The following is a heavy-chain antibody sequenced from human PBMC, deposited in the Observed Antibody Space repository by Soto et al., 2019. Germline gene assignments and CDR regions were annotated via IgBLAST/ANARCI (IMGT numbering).Heavy chain of an antibody. CDR1: GFTFSSYA. V-gene: IGHV3-23*01. CDR2: VSGSGTTT. J-gene: IGHJ3*02. Sequence: GGSLRLSCAASGFTFSSYAMTWVRQAPGKGLDWVSAVSGSGTTTYYADSVKGRFTISRDNAKNMLYLRLNSLRAEDTAVYYCARDFARTDASDIWGRRTMVTVSS. CDR3: ARDFARTDASDI.